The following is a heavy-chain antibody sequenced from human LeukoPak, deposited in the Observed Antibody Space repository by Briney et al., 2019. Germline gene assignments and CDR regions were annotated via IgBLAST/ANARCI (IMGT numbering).Heavy chain of an antibody. CDR1: GGSISSSSYY. Sequence: PSETLSLTCTVSGGSISSSSYYWGWIRQPPGKGLEWIGSIYYSGSTYYNPSLKSRVTISVDTSKNQFSLKLSSVTAADTAVYYCARDSLGYYDSSGYRYWGQGTLVTVSS. J-gene: IGHJ4*02. CDR2: IYYSGST. V-gene: IGHV4-39*07. D-gene: IGHD3-22*01. CDR3: ARDSLGYYDSSGYRY.